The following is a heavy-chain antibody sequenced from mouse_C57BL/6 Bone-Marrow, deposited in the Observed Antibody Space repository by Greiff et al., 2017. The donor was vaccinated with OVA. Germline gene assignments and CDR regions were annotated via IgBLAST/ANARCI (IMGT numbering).Heavy chain of an antibody. CDR1: GYTFTDYY. CDR2: IYPGSGIT. D-gene: IGHD1-1*01. CDR3: ARADYYGSSYDAMDY. V-gene: IGHV1-76*01. Sequence: VKLQESGAELVRPGASVKLSCKASGYTFTDYYINWVKQRPGQGLEWIARIYPGSGITYYNEKFKGKATLTAEKSSSTAYMQLSSLTSEDSAVYFCARADYYGSSYDAMDYWGQGTSVTVSS. J-gene: IGHJ4*01.